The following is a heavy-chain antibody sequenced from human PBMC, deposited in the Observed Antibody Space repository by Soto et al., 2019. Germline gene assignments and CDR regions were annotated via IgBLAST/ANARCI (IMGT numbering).Heavy chain of an antibody. CDR2: ISGSGGST. CDR3: AKAEERDYYDSSGYSPIDY. J-gene: IGHJ4*02. V-gene: IGHV3-23*01. CDR1: GFTFSSYA. D-gene: IGHD3-22*01. Sequence: GGSLRLSCAASGFTFSSYAMSWVRQAPGKGLEWVSAISGSGGSTYYADSVKGRFTISRDNSKNTLYLQMNSLRAEDTAVYYCAKAEERDYYDSSGYSPIDYWGQGTLVTVSS.